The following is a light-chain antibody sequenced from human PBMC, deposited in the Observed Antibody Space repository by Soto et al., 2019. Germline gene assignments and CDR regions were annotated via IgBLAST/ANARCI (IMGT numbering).Light chain of an antibody. Sequence: QSVLTQPPSVSGAPGQRVTMSCTGSRSNIGAGYGVHWYQQLPGTAPKLLIYGNTNRPSGVPDRFSGSKSGTSASLAITGLQAEDEADYYCQSYDSSLSGPWVFGGGTKVTGL. J-gene: IGLJ3*02. CDR2: GNT. V-gene: IGLV1-40*01. CDR3: QSYDSSLSGPWV. CDR1: RSNIGAGYG.